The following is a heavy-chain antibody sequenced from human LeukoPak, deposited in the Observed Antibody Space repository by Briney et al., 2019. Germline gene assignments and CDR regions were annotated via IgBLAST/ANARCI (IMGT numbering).Heavy chain of an antibody. V-gene: IGHV4-59*08. D-gene: IGHD1-1*01. CDR2: IYYSGST. CDR3: ARAGNNWSFDY. CDR1: GGSISSYY. Sequence: SETLSLTCTVSGGSISSYYWSWIRQPPGKGLEWIGFIYYSGSTNHNPSLKSRVTTSVDTSKNQLSLKLSSVTAADTAVYYCARAGNNWSFDYWGQGTLVTVSS. J-gene: IGHJ4*02.